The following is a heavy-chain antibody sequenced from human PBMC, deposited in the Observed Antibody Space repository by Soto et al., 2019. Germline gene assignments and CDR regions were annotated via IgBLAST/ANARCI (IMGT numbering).Heavy chain of an antibody. Sequence: EVQLVESGGGLVQPGGSLRLSCEASGFTFSSNGMNWVRQAPGKGLEWVSFISIGSSTINYADSVRGRFTISRDNAKNSLYLQRNSMRDEDTAVYYFARDWGVYASDIRTHIPHLDSWGQGTLVTVSS. V-gene: IGHV3-48*02. CDR1: GFTFSSNG. J-gene: IGHJ4*02. D-gene: IGHD2-2*01. CDR2: ISIGSSTI. CDR3: ARDWGVYASDIRTHIPHLDS.